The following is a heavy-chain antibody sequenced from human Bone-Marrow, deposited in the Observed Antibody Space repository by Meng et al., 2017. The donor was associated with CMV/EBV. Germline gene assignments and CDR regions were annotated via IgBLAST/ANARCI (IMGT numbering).Heavy chain of an antibody. CDR1: GFTFDDYA. CDR3: AKGWSCYFDY. J-gene: IGHJ4*02. Sequence: SLKISCAASGFTFDDYAMHWVRQAPGKGLEWVSGISWNSGSIGYADSVKGRFTISRDNSKNTLYLQMNSLRAEDTAVYYCAKGWSCYFDYWGQGTLVTVSS. CDR2: ISWNSGSI. D-gene: IGHD1-26*01. V-gene: IGHV3-9*01.